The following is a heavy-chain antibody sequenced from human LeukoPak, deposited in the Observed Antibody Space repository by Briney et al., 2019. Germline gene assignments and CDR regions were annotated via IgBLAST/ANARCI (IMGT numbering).Heavy chain of an antibody. D-gene: IGHD3-22*01. V-gene: IGHV4-39*01. CDR1: GGSISSSTYY. J-gene: IGHJ6*03. CDR2: IYYSGST. CDR3: ARQAVVVTDYYNFYYTYV. Sequence: SETLSLTCTVSGGSISSSTYYWGWIRQPPGKGLEWIGKIYYSGSTYYNPSLRSRVTISVDTSKNQFSLKLNSVTAADAAVYFCARQAVVVTDYYNFYYTYVWGRGTPVTVSS.